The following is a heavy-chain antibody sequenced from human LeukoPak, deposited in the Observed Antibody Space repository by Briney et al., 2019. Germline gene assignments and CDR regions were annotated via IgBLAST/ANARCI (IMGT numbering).Heavy chain of an antibody. J-gene: IGHJ4*02. CDR2: ISGSGGST. D-gene: IGHD2-15*01. CDR3: ARRYCSGGTCYFFDY. Sequence: TGGSLRLSCAASGFTFSSYAMSWVRQAPGKGLEWVSAISGSGGSTYYADSVKGRFTISRDNSKNTLYLQMNSLRAEDTAVYYCARRYCSGGTCYFFDYWGQGTLVTVSS. V-gene: IGHV3-23*01. CDR1: GFTFSSYA.